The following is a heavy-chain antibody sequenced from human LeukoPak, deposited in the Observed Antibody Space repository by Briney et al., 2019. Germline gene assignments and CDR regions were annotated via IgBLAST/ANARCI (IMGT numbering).Heavy chain of an antibody. CDR3: ATSVTGFSSRFYY. J-gene: IGHJ4*02. D-gene: IGHD6-13*01. CDR2: IRYDGSEK. Sequence: TGGSLRLSCAASGFMFNSYDMQWVRQSPGKGLEWVTFIRYDGSEKYYADSVEGRFTISRDDSKNTLYLQMNGLRSEDTAVYYCATSVTGFSSRFYYWGQGTLVTVSP. CDR1: GFMFNSYD. V-gene: IGHV3-30*02.